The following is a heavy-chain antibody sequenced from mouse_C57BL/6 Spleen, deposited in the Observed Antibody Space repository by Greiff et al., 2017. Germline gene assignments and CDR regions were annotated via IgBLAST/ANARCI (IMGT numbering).Heavy chain of an antibody. CDR3: ARGGQLRVFDY. V-gene: IGHV1-80*01. CDR1: GYAFSSYW. J-gene: IGHJ2*01. D-gene: IGHD3-2*02. CDR2: IYPGDGDT. Sequence: QVQLQQSGAELVKPGASVKISCKASGYAFSSYWMNWVKQRPGKGLEWIGQIYPGDGDTNYNGKFKGKATLTADKSSSTAYMQLSSLTSEDSAVYFCARGGQLRVFDYWGQGTTLTVSS.